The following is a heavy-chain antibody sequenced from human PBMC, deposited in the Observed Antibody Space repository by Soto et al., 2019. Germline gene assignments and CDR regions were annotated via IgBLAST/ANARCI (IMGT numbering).Heavy chain of an antibody. CDR3: ARDHGYSYAQGADGMDV. Sequence: QVQLVQSGAEVKKPGSSVKVSCKASGGTFSSYAISWVRQAPGQGLEWMGGIIPIFGTANYAQKFQGRVTITADESTSTAYMERSSLRSEDTAVYYCARDHGYSYAQGADGMDVWGQGTTVTVSS. D-gene: IGHD5-18*01. J-gene: IGHJ6*02. CDR1: GGTFSSYA. V-gene: IGHV1-69*12. CDR2: IIPIFGTA.